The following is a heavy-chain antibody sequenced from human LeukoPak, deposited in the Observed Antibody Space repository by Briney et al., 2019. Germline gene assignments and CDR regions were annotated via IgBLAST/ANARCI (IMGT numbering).Heavy chain of an antibody. J-gene: IGHJ6*02. CDR1: GYTFTSYG. D-gene: IGHD2-2*01. Sequence: SVKVSCKASGYTFTSYGISWVRQAPGQALEWMGWITPFNGNTNYAQKFQDRVTITRDRSMSTAYMELSSLRSEDTAMYYCARSSNELGYYGMDVWGQGTTVTVSS. CDR3: ARSSNELGYYGMDV. CDR2: ITPFNGNT. V-gene: IGHV1-45*02.